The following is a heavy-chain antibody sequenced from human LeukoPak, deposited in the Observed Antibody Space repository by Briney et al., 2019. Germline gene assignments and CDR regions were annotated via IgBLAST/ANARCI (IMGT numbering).Heavy chain of an antibody. Sequence: PSETLSLTCTVSGGSISSSSYYWGWIRQPPGKGLEWIGSIYYSGSTYYNPSLKSRVTISVDTSKNQFSLKLSSVTAADTAVYYCASLAAAGSPWTFDYWGQGTLVTVSS. J-gene: IGHJ4*02. CDR2: IYYSGST. D-gene: IGHD6-13*01. V-gene: IGHV4-39*07. CDR3: ASLAAAGSPWTFDY. CDR1: GGSISSSSYY.